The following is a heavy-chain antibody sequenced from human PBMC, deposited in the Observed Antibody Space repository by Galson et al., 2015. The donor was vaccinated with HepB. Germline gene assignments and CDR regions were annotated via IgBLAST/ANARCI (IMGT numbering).Heavy chain of an antibody. CDR1: GFTFSDYY. J-gene: IGHJ4*02. D-gene: IGHD6-6*01. CDR2: ISSSGSTI. Sequence: SLRLSCAASGFTFSDYYMSWIRQAPGKGLEWVSYISSSGSTIYYAKNSLYLQMNSLRAEDTAVYYCARGGFRIAARPYYFDYWGQGTLVTVSS. CDR3: ARGGFRIAARPYYFDY. V-gene: IGHV3-11*01.